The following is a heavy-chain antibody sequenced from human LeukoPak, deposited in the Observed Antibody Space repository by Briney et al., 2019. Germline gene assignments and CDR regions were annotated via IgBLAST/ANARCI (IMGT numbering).Heavy chain of an antibody. V-gene: IGHV3-30*03. CDR3: ARDWDSGYDLGSIDY. CDR1: GFTFNSYG. Sequence: GGSLRLSCAASGFTFNSYGMHWVRQAPGKGLEWVASISYDGSNKYYADSVKGRFTISRDNSKNTLYLQMNSLRAEDTAVYYCARDWDSGYDLGSIDYWGQGTLVTVSS. D-gene: IGHD5-12*01. CDR2: ISYDGSNK. J-gene: IGHJ4*02.